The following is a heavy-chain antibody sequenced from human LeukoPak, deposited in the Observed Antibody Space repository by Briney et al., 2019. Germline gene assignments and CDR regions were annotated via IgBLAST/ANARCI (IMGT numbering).Heavy chain of an antibody. J-gene: IGHJ4*02. D-gene: IGHD6-13*01. CDR1: GFTFSSSR. V-gene: IGHV3-48*01. CDR3: ANFEPGYTSSWYAEF. CDR2: ISSRGTTK. Sequence: PWGSLRLSCEVSGFTFSSSRMNWVRQAPGKGLEWVSYISSRGTTKHYADSVKGRFTISRDNAKNALYLQMNSLRVEDTAVYYCANFEPGYTSSWYAEFWGQGTLVTVSS.